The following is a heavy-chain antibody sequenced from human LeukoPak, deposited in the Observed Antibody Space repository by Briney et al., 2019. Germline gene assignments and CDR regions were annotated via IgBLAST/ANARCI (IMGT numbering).Heavy chain of an antibody. CDR3: ARAVRYFDR. J-gene: IGHJ4*02. CDR2: IFYNGIT. CDR1: GDSMSRYY. Sequence: SETLSLTCIVSGDSMSRYYWSWIRQPPGKGLEWVGYIFYNGITNYNPSLASRVSISIDTSKNQLSLRLRSVTAADTAVYYCARAVRYFDRWGQGTLVTVSS. D-gene: IGHD3-9*01. V-gene: IGHV4-59*01.